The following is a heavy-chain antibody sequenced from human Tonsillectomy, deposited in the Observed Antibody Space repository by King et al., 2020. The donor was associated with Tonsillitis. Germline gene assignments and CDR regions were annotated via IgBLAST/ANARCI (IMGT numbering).Heavy chain of an antibody. CDR3: ARGVNDYVWGSYRYDY. V-gene: IGHV4-59*01. J-gene: IGHJ4*02. D-gene: IGHD3-16*02. CDR2: IYHSGST. CDR1: GGSISSYY. Sequence: QLQESGPGLVKPSETLSLTCTVSGGSISSYYWSWIRQPPGKGLEWVGYIYHSGSTSYNPSLKSGVTISVATSKNQSSLKLSSVSAADTAVYYCARGVNDYVWGSYRYDYWGQGTLVTVSS.